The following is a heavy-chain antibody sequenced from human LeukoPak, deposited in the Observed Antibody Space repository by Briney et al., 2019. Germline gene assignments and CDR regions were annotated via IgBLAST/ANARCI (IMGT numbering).Heavy chain of an antibody. CDR1: GFTFVDYA. CDR3: ARDSIAVAGSGHYYYYYMDV. CDR2: LSTSSSYI. D-gene: IGHD6-19*01. J-gene: IGHJ6*03. V-gene: IGHV3-21*01. Sequence: PGGSLRLSCAAFGFTFVDYAMHWVRQGPGKGLEWVSSLSTSSSYIYYADSLKGRFTISRDNAKNSLYLQMNSLRAEDTAVYYCARDSIAVAGSGHYYYYYMDVWGKGTTVTVSS.